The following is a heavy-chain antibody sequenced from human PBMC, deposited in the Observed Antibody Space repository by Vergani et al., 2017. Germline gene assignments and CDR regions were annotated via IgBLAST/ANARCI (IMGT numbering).Heavy chain of an antibody. CDR1: ADSISSGSYY. Sequence: QLQLQQSGPGLVKPSETLFLTCTVSADSISSGSYYWGWIRQPPGKSLEWIGSIYYSGLTYYNPSLKSRVAISVDTSKNQFSLKVTSVTAADTAVDFCARQRPCSGWSPGDFDDWGQGTLVTVSS. J-gene: IGHJ4*02. CDR2: IYYSGLT. V-gene: IGHV4-39*01. D-gene: IGHD6-19*01. CDR3: ARQRPCSGWSPGDFDD.